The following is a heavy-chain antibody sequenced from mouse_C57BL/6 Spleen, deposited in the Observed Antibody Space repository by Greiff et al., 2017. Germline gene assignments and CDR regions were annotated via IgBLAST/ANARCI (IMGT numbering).Heavy chain of an antibody. CDR1: GYAFSSSW. D-gene: IGHD1-1*01. J-gene: IGHJ2*01. Sequence: VQLQQSGPELVKPGASVKISCKASGYAFSSSWMNWVKQRPGKGLEWIGRIYPGDGDTNYNGKFKGKATLTADKSSSTAYMQLSSLTSEDSAVYFCARIPSITTVVEYYFDYWGQGTTLTVSS. CDR2: IYPGDGDT. CDR3: ARIPSITTVVEYYFDY. V-gene: IGHV1-82*01.